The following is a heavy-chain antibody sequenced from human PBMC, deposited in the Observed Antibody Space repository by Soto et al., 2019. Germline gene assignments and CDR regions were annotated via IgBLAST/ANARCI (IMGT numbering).Heavy chain of an antibody. D-gene: IGHD2-21*01. Sequence: ASVKVSCKASGGTFSWVRQAPGQGLEWMGSIIPMFGTANYAQKFQGRVTITADKSTSTAYMELSSLRYEDTAVYYCAGSIVGGRWFDPWGQGAQVTVSS. CDR3: AGSIVGGRWFDP. V-gene: IGHV1-69*06. CDR2: IIPMFGTA. CDR1: GGTF. J-gene: IGHJ5*02.